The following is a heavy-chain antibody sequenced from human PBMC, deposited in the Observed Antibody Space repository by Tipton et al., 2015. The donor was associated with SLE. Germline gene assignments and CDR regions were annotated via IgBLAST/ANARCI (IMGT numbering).Heavy chain of an antibody. CDR3: ARDHLEQVDEV. V-gene: IGHV1-18*01. CDR1: GYTFNSYG. D-gene: IGHD6-13*01. J-gene: IGHJ4*02. CDR2: MSAYNGNT. Sequence: QSGAEVKKPGASVKVSCKASGYTFNSYGISWVRQAPGQGLEWMGWMSAYNGNTNYAQKFRGRVTMTTDTSTSTAYMELRSLRSDDTSVYYSARDHLEQVDEVWGQGILVTVSS.